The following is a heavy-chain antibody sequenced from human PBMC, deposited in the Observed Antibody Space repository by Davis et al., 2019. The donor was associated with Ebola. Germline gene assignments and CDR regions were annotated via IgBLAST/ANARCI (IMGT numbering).Heavy chain of an antibody. D-gene: IGHD5-12*01. CDR2: IYYSGST. Sequence: SETLSLTCTASGCSISSYYWSWIRQPPGKGLEWIGYIYYSGSTNYNPSLKSRVTISVDTSKNQFSLKLSSVTAADTAVYYCARVIVATMGWFDPWGQGTLVTVSS. J-gene: IGHJ5*02. CDR1: GCSISSYY. CDR3: ARVIVATMGWFDP. V-gene: IGHV4-59*01.